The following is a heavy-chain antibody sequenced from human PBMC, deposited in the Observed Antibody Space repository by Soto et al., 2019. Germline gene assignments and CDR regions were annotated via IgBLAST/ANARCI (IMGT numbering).Heavy chain of an antibody. Sequence: GGSLRLSCAASGFAFSSYAMSWARQAPGKGLEWVSSIGVSSDAYYADSVKGRFTISRDNSRNTLYLQMNSLRAEDTALYYCAKNYFFDSWGQGTLVTVSS. CDR1: GFAFSSYA. V-gene: IGHV3-23*01. CDR3: AKNYFFDS. J-gene: IGHJ4*02. CDR2: IGVSSDA.